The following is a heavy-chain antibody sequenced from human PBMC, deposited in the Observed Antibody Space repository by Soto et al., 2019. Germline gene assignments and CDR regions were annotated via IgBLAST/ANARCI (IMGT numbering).Heavy chain of an antibody. D-gene: IGHD2-8*01. Sequence: QVQLQESGPGLVKPSETLSLTCTVSGGSVSSGSYYWSWIRQPPGKGLEWIGYIYYSGSTNYNPSLKSRVTISVDTSKNQFSLKLSSVTAADTAVYCCARGLMGMGPYYFDYWGQGTLVTVSS. J-gene: IGHJ4*02. V-gene: IGHV4-61*01. CDR3: ARGLMGMGPYYFDY. CDR2: IYYSGST. CDR1: GGSVSSGSYY.